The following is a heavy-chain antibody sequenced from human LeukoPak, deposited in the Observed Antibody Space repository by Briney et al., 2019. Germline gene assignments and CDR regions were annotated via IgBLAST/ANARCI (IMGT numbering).Heavy chain of an antibody. Sequence: GGSLRLSCAASGFTFSSYGMHWVRQAPGKGLEWVAFIRYDGSNKYYADSVKGRFTISRDNSKNTLYLQMNSLRAEDTAVYYCAKVMGSSSWSSYWGQGTLVTVSS. D-gene: IGHD6-13*01. CDR3: AKVMGSSSWSSY. CDR1: GFTFSSYG. V-gene: IGHV3-30*02. J-gene: IGHJ4*02. CDR2: IRYDGSNK.